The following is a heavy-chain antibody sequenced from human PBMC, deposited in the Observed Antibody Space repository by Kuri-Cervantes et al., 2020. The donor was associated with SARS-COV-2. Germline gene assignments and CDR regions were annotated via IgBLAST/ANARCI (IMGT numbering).Heavy chain of an antibody. Sequence: ESLKISCTVSGGSISSYYWSWIRQPAGKGLEWIGRIYTSGSTNYNPSLKSRVTMSVDTSKNQFSLKLSSVTAADTAVYYCARRVPDDYGDYRFDPWGQGTLVTVSS. CDR3: ARRVPDDYGDYRFDP. CDR1: GGSISSYY. V-gene: IGHV4-4*07. J-gene: IGHJ5*02. CDR2: IYTSGST. D-gene: IGHD4-17*01.